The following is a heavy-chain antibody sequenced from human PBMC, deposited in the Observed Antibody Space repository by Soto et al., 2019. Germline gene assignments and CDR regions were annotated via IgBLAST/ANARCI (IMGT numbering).Heavy chain of an antibody. CDR3: ARAGPAPRNWFDP. V-gene: IGHV4-31*03. J-gene: IGHJ5*02. CDR2: IYYSGST. CDR1: GGSISSGGYY. Sequence: PSETLSLTCTVSGGSISSGGYYWSWIRQHPGKGLEWIGYIYYSGSTYYNPSLKSRVTISVDTSKNQFSLKLSSVTAADTAAYYCARAGPAPRNWFDPWGQGTLVTVSS.